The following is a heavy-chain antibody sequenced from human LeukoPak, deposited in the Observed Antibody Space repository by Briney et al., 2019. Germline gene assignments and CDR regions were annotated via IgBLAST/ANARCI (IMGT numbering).Heavy chain of an antibody. CDR1: GFTFSSYS. J-gene: IGHJ3*02. CDR2: ISSSSSYI. Sequence: PGGSLRLSCAASGFTFSSYSMNWVRQAPGKGLEWVSSISSSSSYIYYADSVKGRFTISRDNAKNSLYLQMNSLRAEDTAVYYCARALELEQQLVYELFAFDIWGQGTMVTVSS. CDR3: ARALELEQQLVYELFAFDI. V-gene: IGHV3-21*01. D-gene: IGHD6-13*01.